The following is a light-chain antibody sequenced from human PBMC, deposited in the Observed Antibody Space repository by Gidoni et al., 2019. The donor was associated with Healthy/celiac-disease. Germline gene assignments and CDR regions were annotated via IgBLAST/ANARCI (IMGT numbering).Light chain of an antibody. Sequence: SYELTQPPPVSVSPGQTASITCSGDKLGDKYACWYQQKPGQSPVLVIYQDSKRPSGIPERFPGSNSGNTATLTIGGTQAMDEADYYCQAWDSSTYVVFGGGTKLPVL. J-gene: IGLJ2*01. CDR3: QAWDSSTYVV. V-gene: IGLV3-1*01. CDR2: QDS. CDR1: KLGDKY.